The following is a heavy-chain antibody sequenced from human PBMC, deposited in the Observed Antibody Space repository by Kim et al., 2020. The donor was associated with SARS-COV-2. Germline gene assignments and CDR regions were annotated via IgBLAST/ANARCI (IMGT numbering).Heavy chain of an antibody. D-gene: IGHD3-10*01. J-gene: IGHJ4*02. CDR1: GFTFSSYG. CDR2: ISYDGSNK. Sequence: GGSLRLSCAASGFTFSSYGMHWVRQAPGKGLEWVAVISYDGSNKYYADSVKGRFTISRDNSKNTLYLQMNSLRAEDTAVYYCAKGEWFGELLYFDYWGQGTLVTVSS. CDR3: AKGEWFGELLYFDY. V-gene: IGHV3-30*18.